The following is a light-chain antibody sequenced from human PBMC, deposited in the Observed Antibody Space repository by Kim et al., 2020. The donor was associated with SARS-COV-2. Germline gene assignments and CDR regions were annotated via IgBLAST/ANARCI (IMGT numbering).Light chain of an antibody. J-gene: IGLJ2*01. CDR1: KLENKH. CDR2: QDT. Sequence: SYELTQPPSVSVSPGQTAIITCSGDKLENKHTCWYQQKPGQSPVMVIYQDTKRRSGIPERFSGSNSGNTVTLTISGTQAMDEADYYCQTWDRSIVIFGGGTQLTVL. CDR3: QTWDRSIVI. V-gene: IGLV3-1*01.